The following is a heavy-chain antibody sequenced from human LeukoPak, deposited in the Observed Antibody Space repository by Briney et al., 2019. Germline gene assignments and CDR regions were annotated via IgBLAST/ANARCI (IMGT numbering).Heavy chain of an antibody. CDR3: SSGDHFDY. CDR1: GFTFSGSW. J-gene: IGHJ4*02. Sequence: PGGSLRLSCAASGFTFSGSWMTWVRQAPGKGLQWVTNINQDGREKHYVASVKGRFTISRDNAKNSLFLQMNSLRIEDAALYYCSSGDHFDYWGQGTLATVSS. V-gene: IGHV3-7*01. D-gene: IGHD4-17*01. CDR2: INQDGREK.